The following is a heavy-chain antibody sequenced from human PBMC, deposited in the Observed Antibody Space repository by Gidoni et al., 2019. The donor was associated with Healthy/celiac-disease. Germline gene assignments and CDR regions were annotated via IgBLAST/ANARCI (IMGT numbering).Heavy chain of an antibody. CDR1: GFTFSSYA. Sequence: EVQLLESGGGLVQPGGYLRLSCAASGFTFSSYAMGWVRQAPGKGLEWVSAISGSGGSTYYEDSVKGRFTISRDNSKNTLYLQMNSLRAEDTAVYYCARVYCSGGSCYREYFQHWGQGTLVTVSS. CDR2: ISGSGGST. V-gene: IGHV3-23*01. J-gene: IGHJ1*01. CDR3: ARVYCSGGSCYREYFQH. D-gene: IGHD2-15*01.